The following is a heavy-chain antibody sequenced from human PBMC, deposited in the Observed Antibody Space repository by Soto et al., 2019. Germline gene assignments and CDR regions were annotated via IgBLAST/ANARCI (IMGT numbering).Heavy chain of an antibody. Sequence: QVQLVQSGAEVKKPGSSVKVSCKASGGTFSSYAISWVRQAPGQELAGMGGIIPIFGTANYAQKFQGRVTITADESTSTAYMKLSSLRSEATAVYYWARPHHESSGYYYGMDVWGQGTTVSVSS. D-gene: IGHD6-19*01. J-gene: IGHJ6*02. V-gene: IGHV1-69*12. CDR1: GGTFSSYA. CDR3: ARPHHESSGYYYGMDV. CDR2: IIPIFGTA.